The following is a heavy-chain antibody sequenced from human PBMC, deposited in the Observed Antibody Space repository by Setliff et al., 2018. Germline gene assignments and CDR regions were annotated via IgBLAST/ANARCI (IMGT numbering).Heavy chain of an antibody. V-gene: IGHV1-2*02. CDR3: ARAHLPGSGSYFGFDY. J-gene: IGHJ4*02. D-gene: IGHD1-26*01. Sequence: ASVKVSCKASGYPLTAYYIHWVRQAPGQGLEWMGWINPNSGGTNYAQRFQGRVTMTRDTSISTAYMELSILTSDDTAVYYCARAHLPGSGSYFGFDYWGQGTLVTVSS. CDR2: INPNSGGT. CDR1: GYPLTAYY.